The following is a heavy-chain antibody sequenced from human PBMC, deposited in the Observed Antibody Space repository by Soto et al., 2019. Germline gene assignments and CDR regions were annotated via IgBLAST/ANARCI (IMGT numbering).Heavy chain of an antibody. J-gene: IGHJ4*02. V-gene: IGHV1-18*04. D-gene: IGHD3-16*02. CDR2: ISAYNGNT. Sequence: ASVKVSCKASGYTFTSYGISWVRQAPGQGLEWMGWISAYNGNTNYAQKVQGRVTMTTDTSTSTAYMELRSLRSDDTAVYYCARGVPYDYVWGSYRYFDYWGQGTLVTV. CDR1: GYTFTSYG. CDR3: ARGVPYDYVWGSYRYFDY.